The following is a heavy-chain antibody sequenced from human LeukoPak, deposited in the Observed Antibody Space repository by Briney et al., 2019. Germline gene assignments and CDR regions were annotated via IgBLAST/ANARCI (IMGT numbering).Heavy chain of an antibody. D-gene: IGHD5-12*01. J-gene: IGHJ3*02. V-gene: IGHV2-5*02. CDR2: IYWDDDK. Sequence: SGPTLVNPTQTLTLTCTFSGFSLSTSGVGVGWIRQPPGKALEWLALIYWDDDKRYSPSLKSRLTITKDTSKNQVVLTMTNMDPVDTATYYCAHTPGPTGYEKRGLFDIWGQGTMVTVSS. CDR3: AHTPGPTGYEKRGLFDI. CDR1: GFSLSTSGVG.